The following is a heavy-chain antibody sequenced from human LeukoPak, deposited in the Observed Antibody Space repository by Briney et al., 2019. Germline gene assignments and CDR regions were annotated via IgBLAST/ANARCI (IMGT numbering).Heavy chain of an antibody. V-gene: IGHV3-23*01. J-gene: IGHJ4*02. CDR2: ISASGGGT. D-gene: IGHD2-8*01. CDR3: AKAPHCPNDVCRFFDY. Sequence: GRSLRLSCAASGFTFDDYAMHWVRQAPGKGLEWVSAISASGGGTYYADSVKGRFTISRDNSRSTVFLQMSSLRAEDTAVYYCAKAPHCPNDVCRFFDYWGQGILVTVSS. CDR1: GFTFDDYA.